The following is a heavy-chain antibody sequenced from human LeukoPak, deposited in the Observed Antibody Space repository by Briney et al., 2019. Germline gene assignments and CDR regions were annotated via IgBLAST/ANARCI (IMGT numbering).Heavy chain of an antibody. CDR1: GFTFSSYA. CDR2: ISYDGSNK. V-gene: IGHV3-30*14. J-gene: IGHJ3*02. Sequence: GRSLRLSCAASGFTFSSYAMHWVRQAPGKGLEWVAVISYDGSNKYYADSVKGRFTISRDNSKNTLYLQMNSLRAEDTAVYYCARALAGWLQLGAFDIWGQGTMVTVSS. CDR3: ARALAGWLQLGAFDI. D-gene: IGHD5-24*01.